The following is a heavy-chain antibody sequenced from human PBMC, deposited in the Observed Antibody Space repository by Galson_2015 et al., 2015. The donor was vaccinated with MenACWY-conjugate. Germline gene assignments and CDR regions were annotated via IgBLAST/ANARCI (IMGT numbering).Heavy chain of an antibody. CDR3: TRQSPLNFDY. CDR1: GFSFSDSA. V-gene: IGHV3-73*01. Sequence: SLRLSCAASGFSFSDSAMHWVRQASGKGLEWVGRIRSKRNNYATTYAASVQGRFTISRDESERTAYLHMNSLKTEDTAIYYCTRQSPLNFDYWGQGVLVT. D-gene: IGHD2-8*01. CDR2: IRSKRNNYAT. J-gene: IGHJ4*02.